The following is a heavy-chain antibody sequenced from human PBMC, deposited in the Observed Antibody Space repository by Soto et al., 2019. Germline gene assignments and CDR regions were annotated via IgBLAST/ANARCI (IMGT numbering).Heavy chain of an antibody. CDR2: IYYSGST. V-gene: IGHV4-30-4*01. J-gene: IGHJ5*02. D-gene: IGHD2-2*01. CDR3: ASASLGYCSSTSCRSKWFDQ. Sequence: SETLSLTCTVSGGSISSGDYYWSWIRQPPGKGLEWIGYIYYSGSTYYNPSLKSRVTISVDTSKNQFSLKLSSVTAADTAVYYCASASLGYCSSTSCRSKWFDQWGQGTLVTVSS. CDR1: GGSISSGDYY.